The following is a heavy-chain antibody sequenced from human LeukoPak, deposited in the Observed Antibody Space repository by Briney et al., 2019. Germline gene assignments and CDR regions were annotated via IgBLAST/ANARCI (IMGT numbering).Heavy chain of an antibody. D-gene: IGHD3-10*01. CDR1: GFTFSTYS. CDR3: ARDSYYGSGSSNWYFDL. Sequence: PGGSLRLSCAASGFTFSTYSMNWVRQAPGKGLEWVSYISSSSGTIYYADSVKGRFTISRDNAKNSLYLQMNSLRAEDTAVHYCARDSYYGSGSSNWYFDLWGRGTLVTVSS. J-gene: IGHJ2*01. CDR2: ISSSSGTI. V-gene: IGHV3-48*04.